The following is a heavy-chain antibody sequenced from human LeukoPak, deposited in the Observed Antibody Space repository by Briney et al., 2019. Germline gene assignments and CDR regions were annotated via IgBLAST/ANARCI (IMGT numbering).Heavy chain of an antibody. CDR1: GFTFSSYS. J-gene: IGHJ4*02. D-gene: IGHD6-19*01. Sequence: GGSLRLSCAASGFTFSSYSMNWVRQAPGKGLEWVSSISSSSSYIYYADSVKGRFTISRDNAKSSLYLQMNSLRAEDTAVYYCARDCIAVAGCFDYWGQGTLVTVSS. V-gene: IGHV3-21*01. CDR2: ISSSSSYI. CDR3: ARDCIAVAGCFDY.